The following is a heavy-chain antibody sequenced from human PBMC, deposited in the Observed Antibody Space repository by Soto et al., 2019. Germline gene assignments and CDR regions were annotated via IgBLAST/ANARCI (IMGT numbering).Heavy chain of an antibody. Sequence: SETLSLTCTVSGCSISSYYWSWIRQPPGKGLEWIGYIYYSGSTNYNPSLKSRVTISVDTSKNQFSLKLSSVTAADTAVYYCARASYIAAAGRRYYYYYMDVWGKGTTVTVSS. D-gene: IGHD6-13*01. V-gene: IGHV4-59*01. CDR3: ARASYIAAAGRRYYYYYMDV. CDR1: GCSISSYY. J-gene: IGHJ6*03. CDR2: IYYSGST.